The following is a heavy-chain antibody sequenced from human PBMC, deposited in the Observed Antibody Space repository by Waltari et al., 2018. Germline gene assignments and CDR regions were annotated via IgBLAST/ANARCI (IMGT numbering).Heavy chain of an antibody. CDR2: INPNSGGT. V-gene: IGHV1-2*02. CDR1: GYTFTGYY. J-gene: IGHJ6*03. Sequence: QVQLVQSGAEVKKPGASVKVSCKASGYTFTGYYMHWVRQAPGQGLEWMGWINPNSGGTNYAQKFQGRVTMTRDTSISTAYMELSRLRSDDTAVYYCAREDTIFGVVTSTYYMDVWGKGTTVTISS. D-gene: IGHD3-3*01. CDR3: AREDTIFGVVTSTYYMDV.